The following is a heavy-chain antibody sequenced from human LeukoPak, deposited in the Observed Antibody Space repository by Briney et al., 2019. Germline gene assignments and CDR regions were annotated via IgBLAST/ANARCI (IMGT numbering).Heavy chain of an antibody. V-gene: IGHV3-23*01. CDR2: IFPSGGEI. CDR3: AKPARTDYADY. Sequence: GGSLRLSCAASGFTFSTFAMIWVRQPPGKGLEWVSSIFPSGGEIHYADSVRGRFTISRDNSKSTLSLQMNSLRAEDTAVYYCAKPARTDYADYWGQGTLVTVSS. D-gene: IGHD1-14*01. J-gene: IGHJ4*02. CDR1: GFTFSTFA.